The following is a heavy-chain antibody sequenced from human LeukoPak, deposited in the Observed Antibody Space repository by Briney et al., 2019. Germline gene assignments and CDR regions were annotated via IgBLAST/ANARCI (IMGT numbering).Heavy chain of an antibody. V-gene: IGHV3-21*05. D-gene: IGHD4-17*01. Sequence: PGGSLRLSCAASGFTFSSYSMNWVRQAPGKGLEWVSYISSSSSYIYYADSLKGRFTISRDNAKSSLYLQMSSLRAEDTAVYYCASGDSAVTFFDYWGQGTLVTVSS. CDR1: GFTFSSYS. CDR2: ISSSSSYI. J-gene: IGHJ4*02. CDR3: ASGDSAVTFFDY.